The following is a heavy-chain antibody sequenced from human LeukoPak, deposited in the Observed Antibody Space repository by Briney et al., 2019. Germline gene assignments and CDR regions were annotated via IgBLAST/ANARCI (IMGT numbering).Heavy chain of an antibody. V-gene: IGHV4-59*01. J-gene: IGHJ2*01. Sequence: SETLSLTCTVSGGSMSSFYWTWIRQSPEKGLEWIGYIYYNVGTDSNPSLRSRVTISIDASKNQFSLKLSPVTAADTAVYYCARRSVTEGWYFDLWGRGTLVTVSP. CDR3: ARRSVTEGWYFDL. CDR1: GGSMSSFY. D-gene: IGHD2-21*02. CDR2: IYYNVGT.